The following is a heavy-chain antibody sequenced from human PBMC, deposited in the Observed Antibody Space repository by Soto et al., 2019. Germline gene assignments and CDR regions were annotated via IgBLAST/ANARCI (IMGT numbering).Heavy chain of an antibody. V-gene: IGHV4-34*01. J-gene: IGHJ4*02. CDR2: INHSGNT. Sequence: QVQLQQWGAGLLKPSETLSLTCAVYGKSLSGYYWSWIRQPPGKALEWIGEINHSGNTNYNPSLQSRVTISLDTSKNQRFLNLSSVTAADTAMYYCARHHVRGRTIAGAAEFWGQGTLVTVSS. D-gene: IGHD1-26*01. CDR3: ARHHVRGRTIAGAAEF. CDR1: GKSLSGYY.